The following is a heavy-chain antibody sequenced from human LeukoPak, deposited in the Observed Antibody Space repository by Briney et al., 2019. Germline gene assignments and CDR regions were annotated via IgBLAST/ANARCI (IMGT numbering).Heavy chain of an antibody. J-gene: IGHJ5*02. CDR2: ISAYNGNT. V-gene: IGHV1-18*01. CDR1: GYTFTSYG. CDR3: ARDRPYSRQLLYKISDWFDP. Sequence: ASVKVSCKASGYTFTSYGISWVRQAPGQGLEWMGWISAYNGNTNYAQKLQGRVTMTTDTSTSTAYMELRSLRSDDTAVYYCARDRPYSRQLLYKISDWFDPWGQGTLVTVSS. D-gene: IGHD2-2*02.